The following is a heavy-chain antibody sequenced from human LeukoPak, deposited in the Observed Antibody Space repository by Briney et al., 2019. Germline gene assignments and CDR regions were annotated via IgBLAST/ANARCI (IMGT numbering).Heavy chain of an antibody. CDR1: GGSISSTSYY. V-gene: IGHV4-39*02. CDR2: IYYRGTT. CDR3: AREVAGTPWIDY. J-gene: IGHJ4*02. D-gene: IGHD6-19*01. Sequence: PSETLSLTCTVSGGSISSTSYYWGWIRQPPGKGLEWIGSIYYRGTTYYNSSLKSRVTISLDTSKNQFSLKLNSVTATDTAVYYCAREVAGTPWIDYWGQGTLVTVSS.